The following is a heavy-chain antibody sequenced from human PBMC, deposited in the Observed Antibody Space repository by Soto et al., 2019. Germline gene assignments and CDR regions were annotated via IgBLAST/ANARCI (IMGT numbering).Heavy chain of an antibody. CDR3: AREIVVVPAAIGLFDY. CDR1: GGSISSGGYY. Sequence: SETLSLTCTVSGGSISSGGYYWSWIRQHPGKGPEWIGYIYYSGSTYYNPSLKSRVTISVDTSKNQFSLKLCSVTAADTAVYYCAREIVVVPAAIGLFDYWGQGTLVTVSS. J-gene: IGHJ4*02. D-gene: IGHD2-2*01. CDR2: IYYSGST. V-gene: IGHV4-31*03.